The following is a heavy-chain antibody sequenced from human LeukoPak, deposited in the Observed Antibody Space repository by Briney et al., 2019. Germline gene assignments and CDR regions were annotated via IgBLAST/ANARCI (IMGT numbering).Heavy chain of an antibody. J-gene: IGHJ5*02. Sequence: SETLSLTCAVYGGSFSGYYWSWIRQPPGKGLEWIGEINHSGSTNYNPSLKSRVTISVDTSKNQFSLKLSSVTAADTAVYYCARHSLLLGANRINWFDPWGQGTLVTVSS. CDR2: INHSGST. CDR3: ARHSLLLGANRINWFDP. V-gene: IGHV4-34*01. CDR1: GGSFSGYY. D-gene: IGHD1-26*01.